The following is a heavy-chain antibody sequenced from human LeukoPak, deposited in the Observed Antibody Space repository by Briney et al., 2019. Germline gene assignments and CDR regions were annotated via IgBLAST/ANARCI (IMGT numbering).Heavy chain of an antibody. CDR3: ARNSKGIIVVVGAPNFYYYFMDV. D-gene: IGHD2-15*01. CDR1: GFTLGSYW. Sequence: PGGSLRLSCAASGFTLGSYWMTWVRQAPGKGLEWVANIKQDGSEKYYVDSVRGRFTISRDNAKNSLYLQMNSLGAGDTAVYYCARNSKGIIVVVGAPNFYYYFMDVWGRGTTVTVS. V-gene: IGHV3-7*01. CDR2: IKQDGSEK. J-gene: IGHJ6*03.